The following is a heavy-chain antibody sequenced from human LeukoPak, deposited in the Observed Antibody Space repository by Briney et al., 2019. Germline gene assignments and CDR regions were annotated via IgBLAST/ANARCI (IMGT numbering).Heavy chain of an antibody. CDR3: AKCPGSANCYTGFDY. CDR1: GFTFSSYA. D-gene: IGHD2-2*02. Sequence: GGSLRLSCAASGFTFSSYAMSWVRQAPGKGLEWVSSASGSGGSTYYADSVKGRFTISRDNSKNTLYLQMNSLRAEDTAVYYCAKCPGSANCYTGFDYWGQGTLVTVSS. J-gene: IGHJ4*02. CDR2: ASGSGGST. V-gene: IGHV3-23*01.